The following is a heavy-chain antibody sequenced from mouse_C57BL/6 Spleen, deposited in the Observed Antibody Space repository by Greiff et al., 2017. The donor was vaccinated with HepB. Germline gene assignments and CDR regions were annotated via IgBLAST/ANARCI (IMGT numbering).Heavy chain of an antibody. V-gene: IGHV1-72*01. J-gene: IGHJ4*01. CDR1: GYTFTSYW. CDR2: IDPNSGGT. CDR3: ARGWYGYYVNDYYAMDY. Sequence: QVQLQQPGAELVKPGASVKLSCKASGYTFTSYWMHWVKQRPGRGLEWIGRIDPNSGGTKYNEKFKSKATLTGDIPSSTAYIQLSSLTSEDSGVYYCARGWYGYYVNDYYAMDYWGQGTSVTVSS. D-gene: IGHD2-3*01.